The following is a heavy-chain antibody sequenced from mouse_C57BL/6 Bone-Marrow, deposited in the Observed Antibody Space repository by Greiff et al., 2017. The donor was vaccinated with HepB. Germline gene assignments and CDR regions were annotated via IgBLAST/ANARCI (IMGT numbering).Heavy chain of an antibody. CDR2: IRSKSNNYAT. D-gene: IGHD2-1*01. V-gene: IGHV10-1*01. J-gene: IGHJ4*01. CDR1: GFSFNTYA. CDR3: VTPAWGGNFYAMDY. Sequence: EVQGVESGGGLVQPKGSLKLSCAASGFSFNTYAMNWVRQAPGKGLEWVARIRSKSNNYATYYADSVKDRFTISRDDSESMLYLQMNNLKTEDTAMYYCVTPAWGGNFYAMDYWGQGTSVTVSS.